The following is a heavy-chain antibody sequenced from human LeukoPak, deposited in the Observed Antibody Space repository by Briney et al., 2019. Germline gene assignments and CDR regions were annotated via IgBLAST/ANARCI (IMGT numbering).Heavy chain of an antibody. J-gene: IGHJ6*03. CDR1: GYTFTSYY. CDR3: ARDTPHYGSGSYYYYYYYMDV. CDR2: INPSGGST. D-gene: IGHD3-10*01. V-gene: IGHV1-46*01. Sequence: ASVKVSCKASGYTFTSYYMHWVRQAPGQGPEWMGIINPSGGSTSYAQKFQGRVTMTRDTSTSTVYMELSSLRSEDTAVYYCARDTPHYGSGSYYYYYYYMDVWGKGTTVTVSS.